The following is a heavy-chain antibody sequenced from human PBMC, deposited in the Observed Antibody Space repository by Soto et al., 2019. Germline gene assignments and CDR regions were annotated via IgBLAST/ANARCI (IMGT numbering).Heavy chain of an antibody. Sequence: SETQSLTSTVSGGSIRSSNWWSWVRQPPGKGLEWIGEIYHSGSTNYNPSLKSRVTISVDKSKNQFSLKLSSVTAADTAVYYCARVGSAAAGKDPSTYYYYGMDVWGQGTTVTVSS. D-gene: IGHD6-13*01. CDR3: ARVGSAAAGKDPSTYYYYGMDV. J-gene: IGHJ6*02. CDR1: GGSIRSSNW. V-gene: IGHV4-4*02. CDR2: IYHSGST.